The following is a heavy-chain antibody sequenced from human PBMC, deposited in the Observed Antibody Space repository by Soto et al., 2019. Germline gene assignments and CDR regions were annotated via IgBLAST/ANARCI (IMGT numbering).Heavy chain of an antibody. Sequence: EVQLVESGGGLVQPGGSLRLSCAASGFTFSSYSMNWVRQAPGKGLEWVSYISSSSSTIYYADSVKGRFTISRDNAKNSLYLQMNSLRAEDTAVYYCARVRGDRYCSGGSCVRDGNYMDVWGKGTTVTVSS. CDR3: ARVRGDRYCSGGSCVRDGNYMDV. J-gene: IGHJ6*03. D-gene: IGHD2-15*01. CDR1: GFTFSSYS. V-gene: IGHV3-48*01. CDR2: ISSSSSTI.